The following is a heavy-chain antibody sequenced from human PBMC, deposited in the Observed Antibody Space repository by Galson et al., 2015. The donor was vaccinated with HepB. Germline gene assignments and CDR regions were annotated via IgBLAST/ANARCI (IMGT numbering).Heavy chain of an antibody. Sequence: SLRLSCAASGFTFSSYGMHWVRQAPGKGLEWVAVISYDGSNKYYADSVKGRFTISRDNSKNTLYLQMNSLRAEDTAVYYCAKGGYCGGDCYHYWGQGTLVTVSS. V-gene: IGHV3-30*18. J-gene: IGHJ4*02. CDR1: GFTFSSYG. CDR2: ISYDGSNK. CDR3: AKGGYCGGDCYHY. D-gene: IGHD2-21*02.